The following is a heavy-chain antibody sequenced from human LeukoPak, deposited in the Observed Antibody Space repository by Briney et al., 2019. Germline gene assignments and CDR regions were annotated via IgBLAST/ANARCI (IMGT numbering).Heavy chain of an antibody. CDR2: IYYSGST. CDR3: ARDYDLNWFDP. J-gene: IGHJ5*02. V-gene: IGHV4-59*01. Sequence: SETLSLTCTVPGGSISSYYWSWIRQPPGKGLEWIGYIYYSGSTNYNPSLKSRVTISVDTSKNQFSLKLSSVTAADTAVYYCARDYDLNWFDPWGQGTLVTVSS. D-gene: IGHD3-16*01. CDR1: GGSISSYY.